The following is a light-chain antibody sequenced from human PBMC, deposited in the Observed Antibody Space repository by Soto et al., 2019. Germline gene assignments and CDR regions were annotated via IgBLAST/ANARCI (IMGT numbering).Light chain of an antibody. CDR1: SSNIGPGYD. CDR3: QSYDSSLSGSV. CDR2: SNT. J-gene: IGLJ1*01. V-gene: IGLV1-40*01. Sequence: QSVLTQPPSVSGAPGQRVTISCTGSSSNIGPGYDVHWYQHLPGTAPKLLIYSNTNRPSGVPDRFSGSRSGTSASLAITGLQAEDEADDYCQSYDSSLSGSVFGTGTKVTVL.